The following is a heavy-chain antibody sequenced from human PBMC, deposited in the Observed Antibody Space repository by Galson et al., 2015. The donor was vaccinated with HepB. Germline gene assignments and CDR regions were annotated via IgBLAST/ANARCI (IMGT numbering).Heavy chain of an antibody. D-gene: IGHD6-19*01. CDR1: GYTFTSYY. Sequence: SVKVSCKASGYTFTSYYMHWVRQAPGQGLEWMGWINPNSGGTNYAQKFQGRVTMTRDTSISTAYMELSRLRSDDTAVYYCARDQVTAVAGLDIWGQGTMVTVSS. J-gene: IGHJ3*02. CDR2: INPNSGGT. V-gene: IGHV1-2*02. CDR3: ARDQVTAVAGLDI.